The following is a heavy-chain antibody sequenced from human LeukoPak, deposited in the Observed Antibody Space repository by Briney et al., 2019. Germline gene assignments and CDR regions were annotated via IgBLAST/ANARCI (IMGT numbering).Heavy chain of an antibody. CDR1: GFTFSSYA. CDR3: AKTPPPPLPRQLLGWFDP. V-gene: IGHV3-23*01. Sequence: PGGSLILSCAASGFTFSSYAMSWVRQAPGKGLERVSAISGSGGSTYYADSVKGRFTISRDNSENTVYLQMNRLSPEATAVSYCAKTPPPPLPRQLLGWFDPWGQGTLVTVSS. CDR2: ISGSGGST. J-gene: IGHJ5*02. D-gene: IGHD2-2*01.